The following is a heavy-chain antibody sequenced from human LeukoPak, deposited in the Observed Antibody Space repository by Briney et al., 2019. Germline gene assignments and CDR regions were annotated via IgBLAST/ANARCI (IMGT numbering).Heavy chain of an antibody. CDR2: IIPIFGTA. J-gene: IGHJ4*02. V-gene: IGHV1-69*13. CDR1: GGTFSSYA. CDR3: ARDKGEYSSSWYSVPYYFDY. D-gene: IGHD6-13*01. Sequence: SVKVSCKASGGTFSSYAISWVRQAPGQGLEWMGGIIPIFGTANYAQKFQGRVTITADESTSTAYMELSSLRSEDTAVYYCARDKGEYSSSWYSVPYYFDYWGQGTLVTVSS.